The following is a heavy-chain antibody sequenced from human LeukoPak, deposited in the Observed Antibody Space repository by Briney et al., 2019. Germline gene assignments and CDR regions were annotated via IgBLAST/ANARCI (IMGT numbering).Heavy chain of an antibody. CDR2: ISHSGST. J-gene: IGHJ4*02. CDR3: ARAGSLGELSTPFDY. V-gene: IGHV4-34*01. Sequence: SETLSLTCAVYGGSFSGYYWSWIRQPPGKGLEWIGEISHSGSTNYNPSLKSRVTISVDTSKNQFSLKLSSVTAADTAVYYCARAGSLGELSTPFDYWGQGTLVTVSS. D-gene: IGHD3-10*01. CDR1: GGSFSGYY.